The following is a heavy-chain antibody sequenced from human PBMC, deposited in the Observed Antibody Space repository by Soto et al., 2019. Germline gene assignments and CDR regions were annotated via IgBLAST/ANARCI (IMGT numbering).Heavy chain of an antibody. Sequence: NPGGSLRLSCAASGFTFSDYYMSWIRQAPGKGLEWVSYISSSGSTIYYADSVKGRFTISRDNAKNSLYLQMNSLRAEDTAVYYCARGRYCGGDCYLTDAFDIRGQGTMVTVS. CDR1: GFTFSDYY. V-gene: IGHV3-11*01. CDR3: ARGRYCGGDCYLTDAFDI. CDR2: ISSSGSTI. D-gene: IGHD2-21*01. J-gene: IGHJ3*02.